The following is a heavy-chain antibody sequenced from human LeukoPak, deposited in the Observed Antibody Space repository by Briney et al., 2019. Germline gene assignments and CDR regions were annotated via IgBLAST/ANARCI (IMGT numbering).Heavy chain of an antibody. J-gene: IGHJ5*02. V-gene: IGHV4-39*07. Sequence: KPSETLSLTCTVSGGSISSSIYYWGWIRQSPVKGLEWIGEINHSGSTNYNPSLESRVTISVDTSKNHFSLKLSSVTAADTAVYYCARALFTGDSSSDPWGQGTLVTVSS. CDR3: ARALFTGDSSSDP. CDR1: GGSISSSIYY. D-gene: IGHD6-13*01. CDR2: INHSGST.